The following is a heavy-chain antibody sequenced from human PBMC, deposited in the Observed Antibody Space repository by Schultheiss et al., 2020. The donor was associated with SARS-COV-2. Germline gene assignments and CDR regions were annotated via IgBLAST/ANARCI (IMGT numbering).Heavy chain of an antibody. CDR1: GFTFDDYA. D-gene: IGHD4-17*01. Sequence: GESLKISCAASGFTFDDYAMHWVRQAPGKGLEWVSAISGSGGSTYYADSVKGRFTISRDNSKNTLYLQMNSLRAEDTAVYYCAKDRPAFAVTNFDYWGQGTLVTVSS. CDR3: AKDRPAFAVTNFDY. J-gene: IGHJ4*02. V-gene: IGHV3-23*01. CDR2: ISGSGGST.